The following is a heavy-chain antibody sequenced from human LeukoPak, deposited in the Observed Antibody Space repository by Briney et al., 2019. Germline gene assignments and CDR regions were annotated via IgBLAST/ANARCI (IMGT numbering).Heavy chain of an antibody. CDR1: GFTFSTYW. J-gene: IGHJ5*02. CDR3: ARDTYYGSGSYYIRNWFDP. V-gene: IGHV3-7*01. CDR2: IKQDGSEK. D-gene: IGHD3-10*01. Sequence: PGGSLRLSCAASGFTFSTYWMSWVRQAPGKGLEWVANIKQDGSEKYYVDSVKGRFTISRDNAKNSLSLQMNSLRAEDTAVYYCARDTYYGSGSYYIRNWFDPWGQGTLVTVSS.